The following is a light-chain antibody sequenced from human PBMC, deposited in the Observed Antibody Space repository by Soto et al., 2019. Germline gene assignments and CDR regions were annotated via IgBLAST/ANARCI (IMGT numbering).Light chain of an antibody. V-gene: IGLV1-47*01. J-gene: IGLJ3*02. CDR2: RSD. CDR3: AVWDDSLSAWV. CDR1: SSSIGSNS. Sequence: QAVVTQPPSASATPGQRVTISCSGSSSSIGSNSVYWYHHLPGTAPKLLIYRSDQRPSGVADRFSASKSGTSASLAISGLRSEDEGYYYCAVWDDSLSAWVFGGGTQLTVL.